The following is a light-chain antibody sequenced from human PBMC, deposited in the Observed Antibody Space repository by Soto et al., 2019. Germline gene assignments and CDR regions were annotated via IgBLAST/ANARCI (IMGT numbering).Light chain of an antibody. V-gene: IGKV1-5*03. J-gene: IGKJ1*01. CDR2: KAS. CDR1: QTIGSW. CDR3: QHYNSYSDA. Sequence: DIQMTQSPSTLSGPVGDRATSTCGASQTIGSWLAWYQQKPGKAPKLLIFKASTLKSGVPSRFSGSGSGTDFTLTISSLQPDEFATYYGQHYNSYSDAFGQGTKVELK.